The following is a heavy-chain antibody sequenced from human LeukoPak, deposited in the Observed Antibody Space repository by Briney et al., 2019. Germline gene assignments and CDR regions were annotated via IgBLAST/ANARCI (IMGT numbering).Heavy chain of an antibody. CDR1: GYRFTTYW. Sequence: GESLKTSVKRPGYRFTTYWISWVRQMPGKGLEWMGRIDPSDSYINYSPSFQGHVTISAENSISTACLQWSSLKASGTAMYYCARQRFDYGYGMDVWGERATVSVSS. D-gene: IGHD3-16*01. J-gene: IGHJ6*04. CDR3: ARQRFDYGYGMDV. V-gene: IGHV5-10-1*01. CDR2: IDPSDSYI.